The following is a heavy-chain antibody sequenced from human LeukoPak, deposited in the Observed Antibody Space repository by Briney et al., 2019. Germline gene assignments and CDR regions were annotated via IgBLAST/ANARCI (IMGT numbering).Heavy chain of an antibody. D-gene: IGHD3-22*01. CDR3: ARGAPGDSSGYYSNYYYYGMDV. CDR2: INPSGGST. J-gene: IGHJ6*02. V-gene: IGHV1-46*01. CDR1: GYTFTSYY. Sequence: ASVKVSCKASGYTFTSYYMHWVRQAPGQGLEWMGIINPSGGSTSYAQKFQGRVTITRDTSASTAYMELSSLRSEDTAVYYCARGAPGDSSGYYSNYYYYGMDVWGQGTTVTVSS.